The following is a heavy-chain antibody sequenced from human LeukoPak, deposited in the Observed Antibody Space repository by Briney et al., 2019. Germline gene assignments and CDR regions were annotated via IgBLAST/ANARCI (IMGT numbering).Heavy chain of an antibody. V-gene: IGHV3-48*03. J-gene: IGHJ4*02. CDR1: GFTVSTNY. CDR3: AKSFMD. Sequence: PGGSLRLSCAASGFTVSTNYMNWVRQAPGKGLEWVSHISSGGTTIYYADSVKGRFTISRDNAKNSLYLQMNGLRAEDTAVYYCAKSFMDWGQGTLVTVSS. D-gene: IGHD3-10*01. CDR2: ISSGGTTI.